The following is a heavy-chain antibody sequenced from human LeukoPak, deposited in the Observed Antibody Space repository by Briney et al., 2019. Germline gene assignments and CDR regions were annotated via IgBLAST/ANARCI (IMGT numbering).Heavy chain of an antibody. J-gene: IGHJ3*02. D-gene: IGHD3-16*02. CDR1: GFTFSSYS. V-gene: IGHV3-21*01. CDR3: AREASDYDYVWGSYRYNGSLNAFDI. CDR2: ISSSSSYI. Sequence: GGSLRLSCAASGFTFSSYSMNWVRQAPGKGLEWVSSISSSSSYIYYADSVKGRFTISRDNAKNSLYLQMNSLRAEDTAVYYCAREASDYDYVWGSYRYNGSLNAFDIWGQGTMVTVSS.